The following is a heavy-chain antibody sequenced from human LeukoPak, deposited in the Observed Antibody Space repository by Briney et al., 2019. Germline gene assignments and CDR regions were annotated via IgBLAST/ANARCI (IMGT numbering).Heavy chain of an antibody. J-gene: IGHJ4*02. D-gene: IGHD3-22*01. CDR2: ISSSSSTI. Sequence: GGSLRLSCAASGFTFSSYGMHWVRQAPGKGLEWVSYISSSSSTIYYADSVKGRFTISRDNAKNSLYLQMNSLRAEDTAVYYCARDPKGEYYYDSSGYIDYWGQGTLVTVSS. CDR1: GFTFSSYG. V-gene: IGHV3-48*01. CDR3: ARDPKGEYYYDSSGYIDY.